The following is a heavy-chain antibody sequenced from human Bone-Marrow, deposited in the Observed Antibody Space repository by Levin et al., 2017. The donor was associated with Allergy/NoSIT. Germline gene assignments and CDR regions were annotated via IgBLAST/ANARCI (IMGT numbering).Heavy chain of an antibody. D-gene: IGHD5/OR15-5a*01. CDR3: ARVGDLRFGDY. J-gene: IGHJ4*02. CDR2: ISGYNGNT. Sequence: ASVKVSCKASGYTFTSYGISWVRQAPGQGLEWMGSISGYNGNTNYAQKLQGRVTMTADASTSTAYMELRSLRSDDTAVYYCARVGDLRFGDYWGQGTLVTVSS. CDR1: GYTFTSYG. V-gene: IGHV1-18*01.